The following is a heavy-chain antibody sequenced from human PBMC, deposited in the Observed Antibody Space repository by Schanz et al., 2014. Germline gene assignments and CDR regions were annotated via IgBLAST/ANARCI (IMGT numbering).Heavy chain of an antibody. D-gene: IGHD3-22*01. CDR1: GFTFSDYY. J-gene: IGHJ3*01. CDR3: ARDYESALSSPRHDAFDV. Sequence: QVQLVESGGGVVQPGGSLRLSCAASGFTFSDYYMSWIRQAPGKGLEWVSYISGSSSTKYYADSVKGRFTISRDNGKKSLYRQRNSVRAEDTAVYFGARDYESALSSPRHDAFDVWGQGTVVTVSS. V-gene: IGHV3-11*04. CDR2: ISGSSSTK.